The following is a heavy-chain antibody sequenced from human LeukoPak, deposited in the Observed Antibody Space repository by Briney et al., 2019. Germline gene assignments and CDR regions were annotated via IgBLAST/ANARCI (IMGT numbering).Heavy chain of an antibody. V-gene: IGHV4-34*01. J-gene: IGHJ6*03. CDR1: GGSFRGYY. D-gene: IGHD3-16*02. CDR2: INHSGST. Sequence: SETLSLTCAVYGGSFRGYYWSWIRQPPGKGLEWIGEINHSGSTNYNPSLKSRVTISVDTSKNQFSLKLSSVTAADTAVYYCARQRRDTLYYYYYYMDVWGKGTTVTVSS. CDR3: ARQRRDTLYYYYYYMDV.